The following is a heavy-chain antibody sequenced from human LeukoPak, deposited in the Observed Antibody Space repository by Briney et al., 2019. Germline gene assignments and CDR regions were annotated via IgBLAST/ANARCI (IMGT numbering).Heavy chain of an antibody. Sequence: SVKVSCTVSGGTFASFGLSWVRQAPGQGLEWMGRIIPVFSKINYAQDFQDRVTMTADKSTGTAYLEVTSLRSADTAVYYCTRDRFMVGVIHYYYMGVWGTGTTVIVSS. CDR3: TRDRFMVGVIHYYYMGV. CDR1: GGTFASFG. J-gene: IGHJ6*03. V-gene: IGHV1-69*04. CDR2: IIPVFSKI. D-gene: IGHD1-26*01.